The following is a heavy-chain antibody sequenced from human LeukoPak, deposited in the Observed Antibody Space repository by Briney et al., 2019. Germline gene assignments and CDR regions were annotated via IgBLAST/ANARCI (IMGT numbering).Heavy chain of an antibody. CDR3: ARAPSDFWSGYYTSPLDY. CDR1: GGSISSGGYY. Sequence: PSETLSLTCTVSGGSISSGGYYWSWIRQHPGKGLEWIGYIYYSGSTYYNPSLKSRVTISVDTSKNQFSLKLSSVTAADTAVYYCARAPSDFWSGYYTSPLDYWGQGTLVTVSS. CDR2: IYYSGST. D-gene: IGHD3-3*01. J-gene: IGHJ4*02. V-gene: IGHV4-31*03.